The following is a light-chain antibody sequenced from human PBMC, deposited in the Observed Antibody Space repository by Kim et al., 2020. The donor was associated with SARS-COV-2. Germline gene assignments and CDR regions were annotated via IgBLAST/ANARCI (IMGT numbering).Light chain of an antibody. CDR2: DAT. Sequence: SPGETATLASRASQTINNKLVWYQQKPGQAPNLLIYDATTRATGVPARFIGSGSETDFTLTISSLQSEDFAVYYCQQSYDWPPLTFGQGTKVDIK. J-gene: IGKJ1*01. CDR3: QQSYDWPPLT. CDR1: QTINNK. V-gene: IGKV3-15*01.